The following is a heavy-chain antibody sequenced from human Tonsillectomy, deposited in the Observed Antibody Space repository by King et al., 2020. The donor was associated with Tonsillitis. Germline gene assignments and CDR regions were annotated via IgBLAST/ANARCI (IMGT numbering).Heavy chain of an antibody. J-gene: IGHJ4*02. D-gene: IGHD3-22*01. CDR1: VFSLSTSGMC. CDR3: ARCGVVARAFDY. Sequence: VTLKESGPALVKPTQTLTLTCTFSVFSLSTSGMCVSWIRHPPGKALEWLALIDWDDDKYYSTSLKTRLTISKDTSKNQVVLTMTNMDPVDTATYYCARCGVVARAFDYWGQGTLVTVSS. V-gene: IGHV2-70*01. CDR2: IDWDDDK.